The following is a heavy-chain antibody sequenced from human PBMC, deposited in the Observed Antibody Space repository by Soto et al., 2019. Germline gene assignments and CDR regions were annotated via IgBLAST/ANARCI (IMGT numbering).Heavy chain of an antibody. CDR2: IYYSGST. CDR1: GGSISSYY. V-gene: IGHV4-59*05. D-gene: IGHD3-3*01. J-gene: IGHJ6*02. Sequence: SETLSLTCTVSGGSISSYYWSWIRQPPGKGLEWIGSIYYSGSTYYNPSLKSRVTISVDTSKNQFSLKLSSVTAADTAVYYCARHGRYDFWSGYDYCRIAVSGQGTTVPVSS. CDR3: ARHGRYDFWSGYDYCRIAV.